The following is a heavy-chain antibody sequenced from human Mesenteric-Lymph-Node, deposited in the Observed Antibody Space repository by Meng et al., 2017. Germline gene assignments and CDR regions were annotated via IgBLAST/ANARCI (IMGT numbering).Heavy chain of an antibody. J-gene: IGHJ5*02. V-gene: IGHV3-23*01. CDR3: ARGGDSSA. D-gene: IGHD3-22*01. CDR1: GFTFNNYA. CDR2: LSGNSAAT. Sequence: GESLKISCSASGFTFNNYAMNWVRQAPGKGLEWVSTLSGNSAATFYSDSVKGRFTISRDNSKNMLYVQMNSLRVDDTAIYYCARGGDSSAWGQGTLVTVSS.